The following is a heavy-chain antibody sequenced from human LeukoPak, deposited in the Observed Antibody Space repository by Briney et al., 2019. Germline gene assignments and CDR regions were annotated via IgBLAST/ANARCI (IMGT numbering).Heavy chain of an antibody. Sequence: GGSLRLSCEATGFTFSHYGMHWVRQAPGRGLEGVAIIAYDESNEIYADSVKGRFTISRDSSKNTLYLQMNSLRVEDTAVYFCARAKDSFSWYNWFDPWGQGTLVTVSS. D-gene: IGHD6-13*01. CDR3: ARAKDSFSWYNWFDP. CDR1: GFTFSHYG. J-gene: IGHJ5*02. V-gene: IGHV3-30*03. CDR2: IAYDESNE.